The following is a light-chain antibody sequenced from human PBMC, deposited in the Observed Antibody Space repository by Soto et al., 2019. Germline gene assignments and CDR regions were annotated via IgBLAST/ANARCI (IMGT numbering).Light chain of an antibody. Sequence: DIQMTQSPSTLSASVGDRFTITCRASQSISSWLAWYQQKPVKAPKLLIYDASSLESGVPSRFSGSGSGTEFTLTISSLQPDDFATYYCQQYNSYSLRTFGQGTKVDNK. V-gene: IGKV1-5*01. CDR2: DAS. CDR3: QQYNSYSLRT. CDR1: QSISSW. J-gene: IGKJ1*01.